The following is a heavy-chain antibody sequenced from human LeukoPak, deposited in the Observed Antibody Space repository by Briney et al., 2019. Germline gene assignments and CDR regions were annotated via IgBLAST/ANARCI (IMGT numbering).Heavy chain of an antibody. Sequence: SQTLSLTCTVSGGSISSGGYYWSWIRQPPGKGLEWLGYISYSGSTKYNPSLKSRVTISVDTPKNQFSLKLTSVTAADTAVYYCASTIMVRGDLFDYWGQGTLVTVSS. V-gene: IGHV4-61*08. CDR1: GGSISSGGYY. J-gene: IGHJ4*02. CDR3: ASTIMVRGDLFDY. CDR2: ISYSGST. D-gene: IGHD3-10*01.